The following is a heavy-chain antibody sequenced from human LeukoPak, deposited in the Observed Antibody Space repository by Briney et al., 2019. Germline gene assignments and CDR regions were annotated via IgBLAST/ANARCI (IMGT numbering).Heavy chain of an antibody. J-gene: IGHJ4*02. V-gene: IGHV3-30*02. CDR1: GFSDSSSG. CDR2: IQYDGRNK. Sequence: GGSLRLACAAAGFSDSSSGIHWVRQAPGNGLDWLACIQYDGRNKYYADSVKGRFTMSRDNSKNTLTMFLQMNSLRVEDTAVYYCAKGGDYALDYWGQGTLVTVSS. CDR3: AKGGDYALDY. D-gene: IGHD4-17*01.